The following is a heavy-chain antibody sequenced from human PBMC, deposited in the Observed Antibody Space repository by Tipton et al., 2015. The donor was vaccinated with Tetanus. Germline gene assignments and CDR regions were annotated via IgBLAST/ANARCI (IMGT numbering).Heavy chain of an antibody. CDR1: GFTLSTYW. V-gene: IGHV3-7*03. J-gene: IGHJ4*02. CDR2: IKQDGSEK. D-gene: IGHD6-13*01. CDR3: AKGGGHSGSWSDYLDS. Sequence: SLRLSCAASGFTLSTYWMSWVRQAPGKGLEWVASIKQDGSEKYYVDSVKGQFTISRDNSKNTLSLQMDSLRADDTAVYYCAKGGGHSGSWSDYLDSWGQGTLVTVSS.